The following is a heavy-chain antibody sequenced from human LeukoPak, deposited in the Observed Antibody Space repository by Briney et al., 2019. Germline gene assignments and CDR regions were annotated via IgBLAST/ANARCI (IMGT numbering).Heavy chain of an antibody. V-gene: IGHV3-30*02. CDR1: GFTFSRHG. J-gene: IGHJ4*02. CDR3: ASMNSGSYPY. Sequence: GGSLRLSCAASGFTFSRHGMHWVRQAPDKGLEWVAFIRYDGSDKYYADSVKGRFTISRDNSKNTLYLQMNSLRAEDTAVYYCASMNSGSYPYWGQGTLVTVSS. CDR2: IRYDGSDK. D-gene: IGHD3-10*01.